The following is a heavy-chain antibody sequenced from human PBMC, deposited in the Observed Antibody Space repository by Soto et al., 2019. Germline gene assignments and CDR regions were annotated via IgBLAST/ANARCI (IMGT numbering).Heavy chain of an antibody. D-gene: IGHD3-10*01. CDR2: IWYDGTNK. J-gene: IGHJ6*02. CDR1: GFTFSTYG. CDR3: GKGGGMRYGSGRYGMDV. V-gene: IGHV3-33*06. Sequence: QVQLVESGGGVVQPGRSLRLSCAASGFTFSTYGIHWVRQAPGKGLEWVAVIWYDGTNKYYGDSVKGRFTISRDNSKNTLYLQMDSLRAEDKAVYYCGKGGGMRYGSGRYGMDVWGQGTTVTVSS.